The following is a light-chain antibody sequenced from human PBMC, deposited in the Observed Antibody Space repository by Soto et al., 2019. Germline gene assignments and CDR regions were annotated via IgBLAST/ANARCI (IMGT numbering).Light chain of an antibody. CDR1: QSVSSNY. J-gene: IGKJ1*01. Sequence: DIVLTQSPGTLSLSPGERATLSCRASQSVSSNYLAWYRQKPGQAPRLLIYAASVRATGIPDRFSGSGSGTDFTLTVSRLEPEDFVVYYCQQRGNWPPTWTFGQGTKVEIK. CDR3: QQRGNWPPTWT. V-gene: IGKV3D-20*02. CDR2: AAS.